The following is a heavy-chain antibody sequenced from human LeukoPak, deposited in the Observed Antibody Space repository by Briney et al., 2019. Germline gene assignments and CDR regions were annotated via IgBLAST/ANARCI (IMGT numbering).Heavy chain of an antibody. CDR3: ARQGPSDSSGYYFDY. Sequence: GESLKISSKGSGYSFTSYWIGWVRQMPGKGLEWMGIIYPGDSDTRYSPSFQGQVTISADKSISTAYLQWSSLKASDTAMYYCARQGPSDSSGYYFDYWGQGTLVTVSS. J-gene: IGHJ4*02. CDR1: GYSFTSYW. CDR2: IYPGDSDT. D-gene: IGHD3-22*01. V-gene: IGHV5-51*01.